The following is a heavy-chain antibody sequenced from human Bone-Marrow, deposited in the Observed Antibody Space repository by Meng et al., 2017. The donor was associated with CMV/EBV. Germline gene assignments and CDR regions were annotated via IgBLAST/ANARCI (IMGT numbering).Heavy chain of an antibody. V-gene: IGHV3-33*01. CDR1: GFTFSGCG. CDR3: ARDERVGGRIDS. Sequence: WSASGFTFSGCGMHWVRQAPGKGLEWVAVIWFDESNKSFTDTVRSIFTISSDNSKNTLYLKMNSVRAEDTAVYNCARDERVGGRIDSWGQGSLVTVSS. J-gene: IGHJ4*02. D-gene: IGHD1-26*01. CDR2: IWFDESNK.